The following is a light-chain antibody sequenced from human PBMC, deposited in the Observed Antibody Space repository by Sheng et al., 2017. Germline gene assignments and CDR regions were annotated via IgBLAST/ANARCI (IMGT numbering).Light chain of an antibody. CDR1: QSFTMSS. CDR3: QQYGTALTWT. Sequence: ESVLTQSPGTLSLSPGERATLSCRTTQSFTMSSVAWYQQKVGQGPRLLIYGASSRATGIPDRFSGSGSGTDFTLTISRLEPEDFAVYYCQQYGTALTWTFGQGTKVE. J-gene: IGKJ1*01. V-gene: IGKV3-20*01. CDR2: GAS.